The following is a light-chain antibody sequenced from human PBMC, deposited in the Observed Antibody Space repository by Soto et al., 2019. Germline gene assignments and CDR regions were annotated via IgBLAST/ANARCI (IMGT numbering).Light chain of an antibody. CDR2: DIR. Sequence: QSALTQPASVSGSPGQSITISCTGTSSDVGGYKYVSWYQQHPGKAPKLMIYDIRNRPSGVSNRFSGSKSGNTASLTISGLQAEDVADYYCSSYTSSSTRVFGTGTKLTVL. CDR3: SSYTSSSTRV. J-gene: IGLJ1*01. CDR1: SSDVGGYKY. V-gene: IGLV2-14*03.